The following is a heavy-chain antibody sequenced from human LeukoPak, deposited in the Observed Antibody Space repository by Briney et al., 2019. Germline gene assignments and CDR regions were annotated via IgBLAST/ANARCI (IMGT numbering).Heavy chain of an antibody. CDR3: ARGWNYYDSSFDY. Sequence: GGSLRLSCAASGFTFSDDYMSWIRQAPGKGLEWVSYISSSGSTIYYADSVKGRFTISRDNAKNSLYLQMNSLRAEDTAVYYCARGWNYYDSSFDYWGQGTLVTVSS. CDR1: GFTFSDDY. J-gene: IGHJ4*02. CDR2: ISSSGSTI. D-gene: IGHD3-22*01. V-gene: IGHV3-11*01.